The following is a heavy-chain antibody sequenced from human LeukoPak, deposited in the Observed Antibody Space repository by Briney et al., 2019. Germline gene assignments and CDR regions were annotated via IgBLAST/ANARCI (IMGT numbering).Heavy chain of an antibody. CDR2: INWNGGST. J-gene: IGHJ3*02. CDR3: ARVRNGYSYDAFDI. CDR1: GFTFDDCG. D-gene: IGHD5-24*01. V-gene: IGHV3-20*04. Sequence: PGGSLRLSCAASGFTFDDCGMSWVRQAPGKGLEWVSGINWNGGSTGYADSVKGRFTISRDNAKNSLYLQMNNLRAEDTALYYCARVRNGYSYDAFDIWGQGTMVTVSS.